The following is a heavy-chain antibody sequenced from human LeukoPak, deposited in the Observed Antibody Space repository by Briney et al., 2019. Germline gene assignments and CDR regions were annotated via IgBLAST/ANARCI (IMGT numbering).Heavy chain of an antibody. D-gene: IGHD3-10*01. CDR2: ISYDGSNK. Sequence: GGSLRLSCAASGFTFSSYAMHWVRQAPGKGLEWVVVISYDGSNKYYADSVKGRFTISRDNSKNTLYLQMNSLRAEDTAVYYCARDGAGNRFDYWGQGTLVTVSS. CDR1: GFTFSSYA. J-gene: IGHJ4*02. CDR3: ARDGAGNRFDY. V-gene: IGHV3-30*04.